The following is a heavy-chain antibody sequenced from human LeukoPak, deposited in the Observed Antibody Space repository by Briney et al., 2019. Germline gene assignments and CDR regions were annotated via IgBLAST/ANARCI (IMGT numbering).Heavy chain of an antibody. J-gene: IGHJ5*02. Sequence: GESLKISCKGSGYSFTSYWIGWVRQMPGKGLEWMGIIYPGDSDTRYSPSFQGQVTTSADKSISTAYLQWSSLKASDTAMYYCARRCVSGGLNWFDPWGREPWSPSPQ. CDR3: ARRCVSGGLNWFDP. D-gene: IGHD2-21*01. CDR1: GYSFTSYW. CDR2: IYPGDSDT. V-gene: IGHV5-51*01.